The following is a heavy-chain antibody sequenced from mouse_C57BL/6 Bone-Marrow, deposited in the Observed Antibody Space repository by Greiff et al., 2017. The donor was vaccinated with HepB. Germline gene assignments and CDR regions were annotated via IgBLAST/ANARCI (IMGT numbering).Heavy chain of an antibody. V-gene: IGHV5-17*01. CDR2: ISSGSSTI. Sequence: EVMLVESGGGLVKPGGSLKLSCAASGFTFSDYGMHWVRQAPGKGLEWVAYISSGSSTIYYADTVKGRFTITRDHAKNTLFLQMTSLRSEDTAMYYCARPELRGAWFAYWGQGTLVTVSA. D-gene: IGHD1-1*01. CDR1: GFTFSDYG. CDR3: ARPELRGAWFAY. J-gene: IGHJ3*01.